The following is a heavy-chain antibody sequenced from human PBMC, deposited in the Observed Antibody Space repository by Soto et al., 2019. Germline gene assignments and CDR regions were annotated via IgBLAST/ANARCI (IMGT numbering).Heavy chain of an antibody. CDR1: GGSFSGYY. J-gene: IGHJ3*02. Sequence: QVQLQQWGAGLLKPSETLSLTCAVYGGSFSGYYWSWIRQPPGKGLEWIGEINHSGSTNYNPSLKSRVTISVDTSKNQFSLKLSSVPAADTAVYYCARGVIAAQRAFDIWGQGTMVTVSS. V-gene: IGHV4-34*01. D-gene: IGHD6-13*01. CDR2: INHSGST. CDR3: ARGVIAAQRAFDI.